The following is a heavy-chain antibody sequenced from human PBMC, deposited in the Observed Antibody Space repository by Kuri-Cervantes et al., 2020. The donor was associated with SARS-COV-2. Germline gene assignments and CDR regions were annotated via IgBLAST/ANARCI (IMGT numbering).Heavy chain of an antibody. CDR3: AKDRDLVLDY. Sequence: GESLKISCTASGFTFGDYAMSWVRQAPGKGLEWVSLISWDGGSTYYADSVKVRFTISRDNSRNSLYLQMNSLRTEDTALYYCAKDRDLVLDYWGQGTLVTVSS. V-gene: IGHV3-43D*03. J-gene: IGHJ4*02. D-gene: IGHD2-8*02. CDR2: ISWDGGST. CDR1: GFTFGDYA.